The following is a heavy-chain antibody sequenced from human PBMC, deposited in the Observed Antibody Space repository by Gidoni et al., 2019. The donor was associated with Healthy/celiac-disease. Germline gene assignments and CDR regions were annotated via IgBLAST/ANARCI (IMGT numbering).Heavy chain of an antibody. CDR3: ARDDDYGDYPDAFDI. V-gene: IGHV4-61*02. D-gene: IGHD4-17*01. J-gene: IGHJ3*02. Sequence: QVQLQESGPGLVKPSQTLSLTCTVSGGSISRGSYYWSWIRQPAGKGLEWIGRIYTSGSTNYNPSLKSRVTISVDTSKNQFSLKLSSVTAADTAVYYCARDDDYGDYPDAFDIWGQGTMVTVSS. CDR2: IYTSGST. CDR1: GGSISRGSYY.